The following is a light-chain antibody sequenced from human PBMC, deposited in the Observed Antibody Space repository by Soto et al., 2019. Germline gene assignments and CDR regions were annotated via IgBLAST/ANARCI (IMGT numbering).Light chain of an antibody. V-gene: IGLV2-14*01. CDR2: DGS. J-gene: IGLJ1*01. Sequence: QSVLTQPASVSGSPGQSITISCTGTSSEVGGYNYVSWYQQHPGKASKLMIYDGSNRPSGVSNRFSGSKSCNTASLTISGLQAEDEADYYCSSYTSSSTLVFGTGTKVTVL. CDR1: SSEVGGYNY. CDR3: SSYTSSSTLV.